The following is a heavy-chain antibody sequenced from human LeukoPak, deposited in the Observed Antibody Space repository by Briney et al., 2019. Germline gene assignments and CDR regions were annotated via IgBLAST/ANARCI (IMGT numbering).Heavy chain of an antibody. Sequence: GGSLRLSCAASGFTLSSYAMSWVRQGPGKGLEWVSAISVSGNTYHADSVKGRFTISRDSSKNTLYLQMNSLRAEDTAVYYCARRGVDGALDYWGQGTLVTVSS. V-gene: IGHV3-23*01. CDR2: ISVSGNT. J-gene: IGHJ4*02. CDR3: ARRGVDGALDY. D-gene: IGHD5-24*01. CDR1: GFTLSSYA.